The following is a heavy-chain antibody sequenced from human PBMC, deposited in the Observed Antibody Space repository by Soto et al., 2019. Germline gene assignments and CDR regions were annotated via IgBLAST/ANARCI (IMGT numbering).Heavy chain of an antibody. D-gene: IGHD2-2*02. Sequence: PGESLKISCQGSGYSFTSYWIGWVRQRPGKGLEWMGRINPSDSYTTYSPSFQGHVTISTDKSFSTAYLQWSGLKASDTAMYYRARLGYCTGTSCYTFDSWGQGTLVTVSS. CDR1: GYSFTSYW. CDR3: ARLGYCTGTSCYTFDS. V-gene: IGHV5-10-1*01. CDR2: INPSDSYT. J-gene: IGHJ4*02.